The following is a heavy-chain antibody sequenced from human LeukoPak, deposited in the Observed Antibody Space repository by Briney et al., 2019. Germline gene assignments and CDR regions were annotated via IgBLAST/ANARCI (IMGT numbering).Heavy chain of an antibody. Sequence: GGSLRLSCAASGFTFSSHWMYWVRQPPGKGLVWVSRINYDGSSTTYADSVKGRFTISRDNSESRLFLHMNSLRPDDSALYYCTKDLMTGFSSGWYFAYWGPGTLVTVSS. CDR1: GFTFSSHW. V-gene: IGHV3-74*01. CDR3: TKDLMTGFSSGWYFAY. D-gene: IGHD6-19*01. CDR2: INYDGSST. J-gene: IGHJ4*02.